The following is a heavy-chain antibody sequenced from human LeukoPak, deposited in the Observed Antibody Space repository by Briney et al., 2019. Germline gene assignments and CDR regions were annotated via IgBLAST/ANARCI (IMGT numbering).Heavy chain of an antibody. CDR3: ARGVAGTWWFDP. Sequence: PGRSLRLSCAASGFTFSSYGMPWVRQAPGKGLEWVAVIWYDGSNKYYADSVKGRFTISRDNSKNTLYLQMNSLRAEDTAVYYCARGVAGTWWFDPWGQGTLVTASS. D-gene: IGHD6-19*01. CDR1: GFTFSSYG. J-gene: IGHJ5*02. V-gene: IGHV3-33*01. CDR2: IWYDGSNK.